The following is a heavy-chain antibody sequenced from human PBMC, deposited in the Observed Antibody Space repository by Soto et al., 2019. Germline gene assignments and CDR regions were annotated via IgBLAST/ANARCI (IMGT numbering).Heavy chain of an antibody. CDR3: AKDLGYCSSTSCYPHYFDY. Sequence: GGSLRLSCAASGFTFSSYAMSWVRQAPGKGLEWVSAISGSGGSTYYADSVKGRFTISRDNSKNTLYLQMNSLRAEDTAVYYCAKDLGYCSSTSCYPHYFDYWGQGTLVTVSS. D-gene: IGHD2-2*03. CDR1: GFTFSSYA. CDR2: ISGSGGST. V-gene: IGHV3-23*01. J-gene: IGHJ4*02.